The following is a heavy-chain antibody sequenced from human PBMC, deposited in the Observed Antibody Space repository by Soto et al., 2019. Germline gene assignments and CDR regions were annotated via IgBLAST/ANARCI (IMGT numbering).Heavy chain of an antibody. V-gene: IGHV1-18*01. Sequence: ASVKVSCKASGYTFTSYGISWVRQAPGQGLEWMGWISAYNGNTNYAQKLQGRVTMTTDTSTSTAYMELRSLRSDDTAVHYCASYYAFWSGDLYYYGMDVWGQGTTVTVSS. CDR3: ASYYAFWSGDLYYYGMDV. CDR1: GYTFTSYG. D-gene: IGHD3-3*01. J-gene: IGHJ6*02. CDR2: ISAYNGNT.